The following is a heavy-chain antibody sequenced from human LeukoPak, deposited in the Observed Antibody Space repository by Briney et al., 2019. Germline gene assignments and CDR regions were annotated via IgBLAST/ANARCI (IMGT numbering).Heavy chain of an antibody. Sequence: PGGSLRLSCAASGFTFSSYEMNWVRQAPGKGLEWVSYISSSGSTIYYADSVKGRFTISRDNAKNSLYLQMNCLRAEDTAVYYCARMQYSGSYHRATPFDYWGQGTLVTVSS. CDR3: ARMQYSGSYHRATPFDY. CDR2: ISSSGSTI. D-gene: IGHD3-10*01. V-gene: IGHV3-48*03. CDR1: GFTFSSYE. J-gene: IGHJ4*02.